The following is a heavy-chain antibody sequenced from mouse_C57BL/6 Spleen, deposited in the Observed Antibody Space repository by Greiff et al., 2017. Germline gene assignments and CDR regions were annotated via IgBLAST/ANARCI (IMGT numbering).Heavy chain of an antibody. D-gene: IGHD2-5*01. Sequence: QVQLQQSGPELVKPGASVKISCKASGYSFTSYYIHWVKQRPGQGLEWIGWIYPGSGNTKYNEKFKGKATLTADTSSSTAYMQLSSLTSEDSAVYYCARCSNYFYAMDYWGQGTSVTVSS. J-gene: IGHJ4*01. V-gene: IGHV1-66*01. CDR3: ARCSNYFYAMDY. CDR1: GYSFTSYY. CDR2: IYPGSGNT.